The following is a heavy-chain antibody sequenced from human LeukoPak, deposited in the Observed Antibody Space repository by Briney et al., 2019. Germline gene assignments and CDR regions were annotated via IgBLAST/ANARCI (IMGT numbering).Heavy chain of an antibody. V-gene: IGHV3-30*02. Sequence: GGSLRLSCAASGFTFSSYGMHWVRQAPGKGLEWVAFIRYDGSNKYYADSVKGRFTISRDNAKNSLYLQMNSLRAEDTALYYCAKARNPGIAAATFDYWGQGTLVTVSS. CDR1: GFTFSSYG. D-gene: IGHD6-13*01. J-gene: IGHJ4*02. CDR2: IRYDGSNK. CDR3: AKARNPGIAAATFDY.